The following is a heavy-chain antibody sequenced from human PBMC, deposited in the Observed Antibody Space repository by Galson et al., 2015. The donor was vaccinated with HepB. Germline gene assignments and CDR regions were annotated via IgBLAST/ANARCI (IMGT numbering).Heavy chain of an antibody. D-gene: IGHD3-3*01. CDR2: IKQDGSGK. J-gene: IGHJ4*02. Sequence: SLRLSCAASGFTFTTYWMTWFRQAPGKGLEWVANIKQDGSGKYYVDSVKGRFTISRDNAQKTLYLQMNSLRAEDTAIYYCAIRFVDYWGQGTLVTVPS. CDR3: AIRFVDY. V-gene: IGHV3-7*01. CDR1: GFTFTTYW.